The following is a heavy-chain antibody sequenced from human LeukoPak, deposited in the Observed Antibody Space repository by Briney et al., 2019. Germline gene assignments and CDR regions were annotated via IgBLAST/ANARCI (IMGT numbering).Heavy chain of an antibody. J-gene: IGHJ3*02. CDR3: ARLRETFDAFDI. Sequence: SETLSLTCAVYGGSFSGYYWSWIRQPPGKGLEWIGEINHSGSTNYNPSLKTRVTISVDTSKNQFSLKLSSVTAADTAVYYCARLRETFDAFDIWGQGTMVTVSS. CDR2: INHSGST. V-gene: IGHV4-34*01. CDR1: GGSFSGYY.